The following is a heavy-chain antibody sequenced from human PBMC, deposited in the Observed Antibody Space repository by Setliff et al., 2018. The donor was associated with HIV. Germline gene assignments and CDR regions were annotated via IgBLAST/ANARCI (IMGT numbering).Heavy chain of an antibody. D-gene: IGHD1-1*01. CDR2: INDGGST. CDR3: ARALANWVGRRAFDI. J-gene: IGHJ3*02. Sequence: ETLSLTCAVYGGSFSGYFWSWIRQPPGKGLEWIGEINDGGSTNYNPSLKSRVTISIDTSKKQFSLRLSSVTAADTAVYFCARALANWVGRRAFDIWGQGTMVTVS. CDR1: GGSFSGYF. V-gene: IGHV4-34*01.